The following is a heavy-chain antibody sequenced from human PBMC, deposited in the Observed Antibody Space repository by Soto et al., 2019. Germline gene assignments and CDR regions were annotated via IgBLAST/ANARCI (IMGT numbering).Heavy chain of an antibody. V-gene: IGHV4-34*01. Sequence: LSLTCAVYGGSFSGYYWSWIRQPPGKGLEWIGEINHSGSTNYNPSLKSRVTISVDTSKNQFSLKVRSVTAADTAVYYCARGGGYDFRSSQAPPIDVWGQGTTVTVSS. CDR3: ARGGGYDFRSSQAPPIDV. CDR1: GGSFSGYY. J-gene: IGHJ6*02. D-gene: IGHD3-3*01. CDR2: INHSGST.